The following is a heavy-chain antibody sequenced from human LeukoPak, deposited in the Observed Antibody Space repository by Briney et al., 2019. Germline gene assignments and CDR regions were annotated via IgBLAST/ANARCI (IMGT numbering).Heavy chain of an antibody. J-gene: IGHJ4*02. CDR1: GFTFSSYG. D-gene: IGHD4-17*01. CDR2: ISYDGSNK. V-gene: IGHV3-30*18. CDR3: AKDLATVTSQYGY. Sequence: PGRSLRLSCAASGFTFSSYGMHWVRQAPGKGLEWAAVISYDGSNKYYADSVKGRFTISRDNSKNTLYLQMNSLRAEDTAVYYCAKDLATVTSQYGYWGQGTLVTVSS.